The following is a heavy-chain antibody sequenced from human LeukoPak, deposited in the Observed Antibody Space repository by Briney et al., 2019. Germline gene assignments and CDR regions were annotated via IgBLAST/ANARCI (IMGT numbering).Heavy chain of an antibody. CDR2: ISWNSGSI. D-gene: IGHD2-2*01. J-gene: IGHJ4*02. CDR1: GFTFDDYA. Sequence: GGSLRLSCAASGFTFDDYAMHWVRQAPGKGLEWVSGISWNSGSIGYADSVKGRFTISRDNAKNSLYLQMNSLRAEDMALYYCAKGTTRRYCSSTSCSLHFDYLGQGTLVTVSS. CDR3: AKGTTRRYCSSTSCSLHFDY. V-gene: IGHV3-9*03.